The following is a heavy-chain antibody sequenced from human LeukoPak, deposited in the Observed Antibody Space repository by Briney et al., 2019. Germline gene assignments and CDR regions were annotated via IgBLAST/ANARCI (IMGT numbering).Heavy chain of an antibody. D-gene: IGHD6-6*01. CDR3: MKYSSSSNYYYGLDV. V-gene: IGHV3-30*18. Sequence: PGGSLRLSCAASGLAFSDYGMHWVRQAPGKGLEWVALISYDGTDKYYADSVKGRFTISRDNSKNTLFLQMSSLRGEDTSIYHCMKYSSSSNYYYGLDVWGPGTTVTVSS. CDR2: ISYDGTDK. J-gene: IGHJ6*02. CDR1: GLAFSDYG.